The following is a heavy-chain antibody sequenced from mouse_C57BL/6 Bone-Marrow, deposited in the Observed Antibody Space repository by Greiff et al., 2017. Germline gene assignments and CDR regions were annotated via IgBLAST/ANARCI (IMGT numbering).Heavy chain of an antibody. CDR1: GYTFTSYG. V-gene: IGHV1-81*01. Sequence: ESGAELARPGASVKLSCKASGYTFTSYGISWVKQRTGQGLEWIGEIYPRSGNTYYNEKFKGKATLTADKSSSTAYMELRSLTSEDSAVYFCARRDYGSSYRYWGQGTTLTVSS. CDR2: IYPRSGNT. J-gene: IGHJ2*01. CDR3: ARRDYGSSYRY. D-gene: IGHD1-1*01.